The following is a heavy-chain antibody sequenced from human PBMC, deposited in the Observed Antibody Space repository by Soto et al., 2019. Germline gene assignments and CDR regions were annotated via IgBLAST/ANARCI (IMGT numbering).Heavy chain of an antibody. CDR2: IRSKANNYAT. J-gene: IGHJ4*02. CDR1: GFTLSGST. Sequence: HPGGSLRLSCAASGFTLSGSTMEWVRQASGKGLEWVGRIRSKANNYATTYIESVKGRFTISRDDSKNTAYLQMNSLKTEDTAIYYCTRHGPETVNYFDYWGQGTLVTVSS. CDR3: TRHGPETVNYFDY. V-gene: IGHV3-73*01. D-gene: IGHD4-4*01.